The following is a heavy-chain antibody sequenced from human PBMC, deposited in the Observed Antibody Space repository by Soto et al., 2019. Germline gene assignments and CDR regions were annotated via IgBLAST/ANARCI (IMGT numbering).Heavy chain of an antibody. CDR3: AREGSYSLRYFDY. CDR2: INAGNGNT. V-gene: IGHV1-3*01. J-gene: IGHJ4*02. Sequence: QVQLVQSGAEVKKPGASVKVSCKASGYTFTSYAMHWVRQAPGQRLEWMGWINAGNGNTKYSQKFQGRVTITRDTSAGTAYMELSSLRSEDTAVYYCAREGSYSLRYFDYWGQGTLVTVSS. D-gene: IGHD1-26*01. CDR1: GYTFTSYA.